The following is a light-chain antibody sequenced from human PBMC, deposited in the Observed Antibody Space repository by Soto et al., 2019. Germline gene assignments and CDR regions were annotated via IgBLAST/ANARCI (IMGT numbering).Light chain of an antibody. CDR2: YAS. J-gene: IGKJ5*01. V-gene: IGKV3-15*01. CDR3: QQYNLWPPIT. CDR1: QDVSNN. Sequence: EVMMTQSPATLSVSTGERATLSCRASQDVSNNRAWYQQKPGQAPRLLIYYASTRATGVPARFSGIGSGTEFTLTISSLQSEDFALYDCQQYNLWPPITFGQGTRLEIK.